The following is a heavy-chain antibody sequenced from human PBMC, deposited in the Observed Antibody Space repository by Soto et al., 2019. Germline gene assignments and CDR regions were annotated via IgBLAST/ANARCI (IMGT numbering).Heavy chain of an antibody. V-gene: IGHV1-69*13. CDR1: GGTFSSYA. CDR2: IIPIFGTA. J-gene: IGHJ4*02. CDR3: ASARYYYDSSGYWTFDY. Sequence: SVKVSCKASGGTFSSYAISWVRQAPGQGLEWMGGIIPIFGTANYAQKFQGRVTITADESTSTAYMELSSLRSEDTAVYYCASARYYYDSSGYWTFDYWGQGTLVTVSS. D-gene: IGHD3-22*01.